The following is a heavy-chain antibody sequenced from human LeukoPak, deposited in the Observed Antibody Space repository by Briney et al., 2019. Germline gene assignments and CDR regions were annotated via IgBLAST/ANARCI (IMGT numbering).Heavy chain of an antibody. V-gene: IGHV4-34*01. J-gene: IGHJ4*02. CDR1: GGSFSGYY. CDR2: INHSGST. D-gene: IGHD3-3*01. Sequence: SGTLSLTCAVYGGSFSGYYWSWIRQPPGKGLEWIGEINHSGSTNYNPSLKSRVTISVDTSKNQFSLKLSSVTAADTAVYYCARLTYYDFWSGYPLFDYWGQGTLVTVSS. CDR3: ARLTYYDFWSGYPLFDY.